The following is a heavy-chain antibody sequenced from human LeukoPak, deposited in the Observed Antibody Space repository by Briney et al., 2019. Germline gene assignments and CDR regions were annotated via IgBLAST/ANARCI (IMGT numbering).Heavy chain of an antibody. V-gene: IGHV4-59*08. CDR1: GGSISSSY. CDR3: AGTEDSGFYYVY. Sequence: SETLSLTFTVSGGSISSSYWSWIRQAPGKGLEWIGNVYYTGSTNYSPFLKSRVTISVDTSKNQFSLELTSVTAADTAVYYCAGTEDSGFYYVYWGQGTLVTVSS. CDR2: VYYTGST. D-gene: IGHD1-26*01. J-gene: IGHJ4*02.